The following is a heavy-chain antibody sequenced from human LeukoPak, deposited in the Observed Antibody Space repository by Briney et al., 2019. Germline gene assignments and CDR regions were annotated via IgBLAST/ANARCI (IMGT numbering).Heavy chain of an antibody. D-gene: IGHD3/OR15-3a*01. CDR1: GVSVSSSNSY. Sequence: PSETLSLTCTVSGVSVSSSNSYWGWIRQPPGKGLEWIGSIYYSGNTYYNASLKSQVSISIDTSKNQFSLRLTSVTAADTAVYYCARQTGSGLFILPGGQGTLVTVSS. CDR3: ARQTGSGLFILP. CDR2: IYYSGNT. V-gene: IGHV4-39*01. J-gene: IGHJ4*02.